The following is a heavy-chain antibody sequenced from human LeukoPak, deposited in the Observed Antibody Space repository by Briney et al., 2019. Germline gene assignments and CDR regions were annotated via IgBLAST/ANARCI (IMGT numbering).Heavy chain of an antibody. CDR1: GFTFNSYS. V-gene: IGHV3-30*04. CDR3: ARDSLYGHIVATIAY. J-gene: IGHJ4*02. CDR2: ISSDASIT. Sequence: GGSLRLSCAASGFTFNSYSMHWVRQAPGKGLEWVAVISSDASITYYADSVKGRFTVSRDNSKDTLYLQMNSLRAEDTAMYYCARDSLYGHIVATIAYWGQGTLVTVSS. D-gene: IGHD5-12*01.